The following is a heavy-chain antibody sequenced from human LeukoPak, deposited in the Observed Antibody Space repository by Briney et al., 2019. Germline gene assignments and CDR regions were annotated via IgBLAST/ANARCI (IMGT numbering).Heavy chain of an antibody. Sequence: GGSLRLSCAASGFTFTSYYMHWVRQAPGQGLEWMGIINPSGGSTSYAQKFQGRVTMTRDTSTSTVYMELSSLRSEDTAVYYCARGEDTGDYWGQGTLVTVSS. CDR2: INPSGGST. CDR3: ARGEDTGDY. CDR1: GFTFTSYY. J-gene: IGHJ4*02. V-gene: IGHV1-46*01. D-gene: IGHD2-15*01.